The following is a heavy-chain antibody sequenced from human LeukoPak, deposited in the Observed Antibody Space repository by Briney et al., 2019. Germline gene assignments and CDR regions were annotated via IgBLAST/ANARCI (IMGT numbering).Heavy chain of an antibody. D-gene: IGHD3-16*01. J-gene: IGHJ6*02. V-gene: IGHV4-59*01. CDR1: GGSMSHYY. CDR3: VRVDGWGKTYYYGMDV. Sequence: SETLSLTCSVFGGSMSHYYWNWVRQSPGKGLEWIGYISYSGDAKYSPSLQSRVTISADTSKNQFSLKLGSVTAADTAMYYCVRVDGWGKTYYYGMDVWGPGTTVTVSS. CDR2: ISYSGDA.